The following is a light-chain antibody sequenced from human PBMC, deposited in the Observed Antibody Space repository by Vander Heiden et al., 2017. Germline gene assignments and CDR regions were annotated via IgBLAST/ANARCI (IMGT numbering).Light chain of an antibody. CDR2: DAS. CDR3: QQRDSLPIT. CDR1: QSISAG. V-gene: IGKV3-11*01. J-gene: IGKJ2*01. Sequence: EIVLTQSPATLSLSPGERATLPCRASQSISAGLAWYQQKPGQAPRLLIYDASNRATGIPARFSGSGSGTDFTLTISNLEPEDFAVYYCQQRDSLPITFGQGTKVEI.